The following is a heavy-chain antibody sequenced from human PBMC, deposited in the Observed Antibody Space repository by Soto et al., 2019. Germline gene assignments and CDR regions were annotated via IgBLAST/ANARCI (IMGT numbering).Heavy chain of an antibody. CDR1: GFTFSSYA. Sequence: VGSLRLSCAASGFTFSSYAMSWVRQAPGKGLEWVSAISGSGGSTYYADSVKGRFTISRDNSKNTLYLQMNSLRAEDTAVYYCAKDGKRYNWNLDYYYYGMDVWGQGTTVTVSS. CDR2: ISGSGGST. V-gene: IGHV3-23*01. J-gene: IGHJ6*02. CDR3: AKDGKRYNWNLDYYYYGMDV. D-gene: IGHD1-7*01.